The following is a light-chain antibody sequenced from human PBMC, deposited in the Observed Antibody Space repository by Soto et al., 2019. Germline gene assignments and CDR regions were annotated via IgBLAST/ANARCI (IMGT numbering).Light chain of an antibody. CDR3: QQYGSSPRT. CDR2: GAS. CDR1: QSMSSSY. J-gene: IGKJ1*01. V-gene: IGKV3-20*01. Sequence: EIVLTQSPGTLSLSPGERATLSCRASQSMSSSYLAWYQQKPGQAPRLLIYGASSRATGIPDRFSGSGSGTDFPLTNSRLEPEDFAVYYCQQYGSSPRTFGQGTKVEIK.